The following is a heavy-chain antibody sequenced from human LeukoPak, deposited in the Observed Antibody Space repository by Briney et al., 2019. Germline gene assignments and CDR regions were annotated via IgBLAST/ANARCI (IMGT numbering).Heavy chain of an antibody. CDR2: IYSGTI. CDR1: GFTVSSNY. D-gene: IGHD6-19*01. V-gene: IGHV3-66*01. Sequence: GGSLRLSCAASGFTVSSNYMSWVRQAPGKGLEWVSFIYSGTIHYSDSVKGRFTISRDNAKNSLYLQMNSLRAEDTAVYYCARAISSSGWYGGYWGQGTLVTVSS. J-gene: IGHJ4*02. CDR3: ARAISSSGWYGGY.